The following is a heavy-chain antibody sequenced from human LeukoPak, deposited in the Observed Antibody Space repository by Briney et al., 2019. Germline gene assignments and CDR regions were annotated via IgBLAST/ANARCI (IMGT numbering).Heavy chain of an antibody. CDR2: ITGTGGDT. CDR1: GITFSSYA. J-gene: IGHJ4*02. V-gene: IGHV3-23*01. Sequence: PGGSLRLSCAASGITFSSYAMNWVRQAPGKGLEWVSSITGTGGDTNYADSVKGRVTISRDNSKNTLYLQMNSLRAEDTPTYYCAKGGANRVYYFDSWGQGPLVTVSS. D-gene: IGHD2/OR15-2a*01. CDR3: AKGGANRVYYFDS.